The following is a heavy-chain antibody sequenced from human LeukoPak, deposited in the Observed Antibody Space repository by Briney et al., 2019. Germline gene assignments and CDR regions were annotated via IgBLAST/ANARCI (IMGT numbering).Heavy chain of an antibody. CDR2: ISGSGGST. D-gene: IGHD6-19*01. J-gene: IGHJ4*02. CDR3: AKKGQWLDIYYFDY. Sequence: GGSLRLSCAASGFTFSSYAMSWVRQAPGKGLEWVSAISGSGGSTYYADSVKGRFTISRDNSKNTLYLRMNSLRAEDTAVYYCAKKGQWLDIYYFDYWGQGTLVTVSS. CDR1: GFTFSSYA. V-gene: IGHV3-23*01.